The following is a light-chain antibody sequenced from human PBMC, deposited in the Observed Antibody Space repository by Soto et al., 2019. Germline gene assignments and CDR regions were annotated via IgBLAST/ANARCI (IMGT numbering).Light chain of an antibody. V-gene: IGLV2-23*03. Sequence: QSALTQPASVSGSPGQSITISCTGTSSDVGSYNLVSWYQQHPGKAPKLMIYEGSKRPSGVSNRFSGSTSGNTASLTISGLQAEDEADYYCCSYAGSSTFKVFGGGTQLTVL. CDR3: CSYAGSSTFKV. CDR2: EGS. J-gene: IGLJ2*01. CDR1: SSDVGSYNL.